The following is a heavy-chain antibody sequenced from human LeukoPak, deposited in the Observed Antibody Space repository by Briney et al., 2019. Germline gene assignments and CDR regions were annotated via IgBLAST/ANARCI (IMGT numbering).Heavy chain of an antibody. V-gene: IGHV1-69*05. CDR1: GGTFSSYA. J-gene: IGHJ6*03. CDR3: AGWDTAMVPPRYYYYYYYMDV. CDR2: IIPIFGTA. Sequence: SVKVSCKASGGTFSSYAISWVRQAPGQGLEWMGGIIPIFGTANYAQKFQGRVTITTDESTSTAHMELSSLRSEDTAVYYCAGWDTAMVPPRYYYYYYYMDVWGKGTTVTVS. D-gene: IGHD5-18*01.